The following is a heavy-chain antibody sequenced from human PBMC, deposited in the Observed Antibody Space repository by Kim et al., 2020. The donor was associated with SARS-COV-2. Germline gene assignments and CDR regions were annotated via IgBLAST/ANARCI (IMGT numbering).Heavy chain of an antibody. V-gene: IGHV1-46*01. J-gene: IGHJ4*02. Sequence: YAQKFQGRGTMTRDTSTSTVYMELSSLRPEDTAVYYCARVDKHGSGSYSYWGQGTLVTVSS. CDR3: ARVDKHGSGSYSY. D-gene: IGHD3-10*01.